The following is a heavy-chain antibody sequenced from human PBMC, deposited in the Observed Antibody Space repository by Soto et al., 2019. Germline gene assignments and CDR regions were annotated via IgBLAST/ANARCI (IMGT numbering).Heavy chain of an antibody. D-gene: IGHD6-19*01. CDR2: IAGNGGIL. V-gene: IGHV3-23*01. J-gene: IGHJ4*02. CDR3: ARRQFFSFDS. CDR1: GFTFSNYV. Sequence: GGSLRLSCVAPGFTFSNYVMSWVRQAPGKGLECVAAIAGNGGILYYTDSVKGRFSISRDNSKNTLHLQMNSLRAEDAAVYYCARRQFFSFDSWGQGILVTVSS.